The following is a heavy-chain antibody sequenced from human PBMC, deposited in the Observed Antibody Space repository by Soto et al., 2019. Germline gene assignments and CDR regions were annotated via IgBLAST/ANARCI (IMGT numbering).Heavy chain of an antibody. D-gene: IGHD6-19*01. CDR2: IAGNGGIL. V-gene: IGHV3-23*01. J-gene: IGHJ4*02. CDR3: ARRQFFSFDS. CDR1: GFTFSNYV. Sequence: GGSLRLSCVAPGFTFSNYVMSWVRQAPGKGLECVAAIAGNGGILYYTDSVKGRFSISRDNSKNTLHLQMNSLRAEDAAVYYCARRQFFSFDSWGQGILVTVSS.